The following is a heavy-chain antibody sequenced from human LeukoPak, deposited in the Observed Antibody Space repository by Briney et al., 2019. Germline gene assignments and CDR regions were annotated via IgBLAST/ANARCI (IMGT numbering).Heavy chain of an antibody. J-gene: IGHJ4*02. V-gene: IGHV3-66*01. Sequence: GGSLRLSCTASGFTFSDYYMSWVRQAPGKGLEWVSIIYSGGSTFYTDSVKGRFTISRDNSKNTLDLQMNSLRAEDTAVYYCASGPDYFDYWGQGTLVTVSS. CDR3: ASGPDYFDY. CDR2: IYSGGST. CDR1: GFTFSDYY.